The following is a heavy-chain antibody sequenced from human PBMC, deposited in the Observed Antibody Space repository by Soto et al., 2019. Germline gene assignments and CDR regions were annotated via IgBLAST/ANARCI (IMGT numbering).Heavy chain of an antibody. CDR3: TRATGTTDHYYYGMDV. Sequence: GGSLRLSCTASGFTFGDYAMSWFRQAPGKGLEWVGFIRSKAYGGTTEYAASVKGRFTISRDDSKSIAYLQMNSLKTEDTAVYYCTRATGTTDHYYYGMDVWGQGTTVTVSS. V-gene: IGHV3-49*03. J-gene: IGHJ6*02. CDR1: GFTFGDYA. CDR2: IRSKAYGGTT. D-gene: IGHD1-7*01.